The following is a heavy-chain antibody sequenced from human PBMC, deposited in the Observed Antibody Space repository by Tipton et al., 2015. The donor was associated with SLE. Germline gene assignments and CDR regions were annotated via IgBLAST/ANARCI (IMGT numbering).Heavy chain of an antibody. Sequence: VQLVQSGAEVKKPGESLKISCEGSGYDFNTFWIGWVRQVPGKGLECMGMIDPSDSDTRYNPSFQGHVSMSIDRSTTTAYLQWRSLKASDTAMYFCARRWVQTVFDYWGQGTLVTVSS. CDR3: ARRWVQTVFDY. CDR1: GYDFNTFW. CDR2: IDPSDSDT. D-gene: IGHD3-10*01. V-gene: IGHV5-51*03. J-gene: IGHJ4*02.